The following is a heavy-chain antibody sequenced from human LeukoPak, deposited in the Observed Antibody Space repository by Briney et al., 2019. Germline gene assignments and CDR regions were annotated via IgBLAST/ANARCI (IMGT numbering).Heavy chain of an antibody. D-gene: IGHD3-10*01. CDR3: VPLTDGSLDQ. CDR1: GFTFSSYG. V-gene: IGHV3-33*01. Sequence: GGSLRLSCAASGFTFSSYGMHWVRQAPGKGLEWVAVIWYDGSNKYYADSVKGRFTISRDNSKNTLNLQMNSLRVEDTAVYYCVPLTDGSLDQWGQGTLVTVSS. J-gene: IGHJ4*02. CDR2: IWYDGSNK.